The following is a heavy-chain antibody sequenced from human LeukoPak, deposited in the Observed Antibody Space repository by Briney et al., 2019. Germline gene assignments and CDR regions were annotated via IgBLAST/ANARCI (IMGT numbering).Heavy chain of an antibody. CDR2: INPNSGCT. CDR3: ARVQWLGRFDY. D-gene: IGHD6-19*01. CDR1: GYTFTGYY. J-gene: IGHJ4*02. V-gene: IGHV1-2*02. Sequence: ASVKVSCKASGYTFTGYYMHWVRQAPGQGLEWMGLINPNSGCTNYAQKFQGRVTMTRDTYISTAYMELSRLRSDDTAVYYCARVQWLGRFDYWGQGTLVTVSS.